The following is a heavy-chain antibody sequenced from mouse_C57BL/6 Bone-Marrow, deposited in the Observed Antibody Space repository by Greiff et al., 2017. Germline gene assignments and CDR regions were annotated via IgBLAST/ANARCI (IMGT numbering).Heavy chain of an antibody. CDR3: IVSHFDY. CDR1: GYTFTSYW. CDR2: IDPSDSYT. Sequence: QVQLKQPGAELVRPGTSVKLSCKASGYTFTSYWMHWVKQRPGQGLEWIGVIDPSDSYTNYNQKFKGKATLTVDTSSSTAYMQLSSLTSEDSAVYYTIVSHFDYWGQGTTLTVSS. D-gene: IGHD2-5*01. J-gene: IGHJ2*01. V-gene: IGHV1-59*01.